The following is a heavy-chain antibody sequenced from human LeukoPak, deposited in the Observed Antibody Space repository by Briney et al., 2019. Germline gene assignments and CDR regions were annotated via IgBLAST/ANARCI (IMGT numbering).Heavy chain of an antibody. CDR1: GGTFSSYA. CDR2: IIPIFGTA. V-gene: IGHV1-69*13. J-gene: IGHJ5*02. Sequence: ASVKVSCKASGGTFSSYAISWVRQAPGQGLEWMGGIIPIFGTANYAQKFQGRVTITADESTSTAYMELSSLRSEDTAVYYCARDRQTDNWFGPWGQGTLVTVSS. D-gene: IGHD2-21*02. CDR3: ARDRQTDNWFGP.